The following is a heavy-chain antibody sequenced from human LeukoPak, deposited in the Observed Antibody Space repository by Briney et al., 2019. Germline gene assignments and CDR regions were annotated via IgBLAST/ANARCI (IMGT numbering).Heavy chain of an antibody. CDR2: ISSSTNYI. J-gene: IGHJ4*02. V-gene: IGHV3-21*01. D-gene: IGHD3-16*01. Sequence: GGSLRLSCAASGFSFSSYSMNWVRQAPGKGLEWVSSISSSTNYIYYADSVKGRFTISRDNAKNSLYLQMNSLRAEDTAIYYCAREDASTFDYWGQGTLVTVSS. CDR1: GFSFSSYS. CDR3: AREDASTFDY.